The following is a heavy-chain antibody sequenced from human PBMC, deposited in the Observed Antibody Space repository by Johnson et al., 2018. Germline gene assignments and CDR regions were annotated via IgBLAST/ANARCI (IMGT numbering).Heavy chain of an antibody. V-gene: IGHV6-1*01. CDR1: GDSVSSNSAA. CDR3: VRGGSIAGPTAYYYGMDV. Sequence: QVQLQESGPGLVKPSQTLSLTCAISGDSVSSNSAAWNWIRQSPWRGLEWLGRTYYRSKWYNDYAVSVKSRITINPDTSKNQFSLQLNSVTPEDTAVYYCVRGGSIAGPTAYYYGMDVWGQGTPVTVSS. CDR2: TYYRSKWYN. D-gene: IGHD6-6*01. J-gene: IGHJ6*02.